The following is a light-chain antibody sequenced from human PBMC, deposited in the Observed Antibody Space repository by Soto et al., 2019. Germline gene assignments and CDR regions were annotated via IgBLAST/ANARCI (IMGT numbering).Light chain of an antibody. CDR2: EVS. CDR3: SSYTSSSTPYV. CDR1: SSDVGGYNY. V-gene: IGLV2-14*01. J-gene: IGLJ1*01. Sequence: SVLTQPASVSGSPGQSITISCTGTSSDVGGYNYVSWYQQHPGKAPKLMIYEVSNRPSGVSNRFSGSKSGNTASLTISGLQAEDEADYYCSSYTSSSTPYVFGTGTKVTAL.